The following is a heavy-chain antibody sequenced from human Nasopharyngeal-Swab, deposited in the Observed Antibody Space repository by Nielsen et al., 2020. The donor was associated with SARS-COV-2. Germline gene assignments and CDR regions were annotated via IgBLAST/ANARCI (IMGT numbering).Heavy chain of an antibody. Sequence: WIRQPPGKGLEWVSSISSSSSYIYYADSVKGRFTISRDNAKSSLYLQMNSLRAEDTAVYYCARAGITMVRAFDYWGQGTLVTVSS. CDR3: ARAGITMVRAFDY. V-gene: IGHV3-21*01. D-gene: IGHD3-10*01. J-gene: IGHJ4*02. CDR2: ISSSSSYI.